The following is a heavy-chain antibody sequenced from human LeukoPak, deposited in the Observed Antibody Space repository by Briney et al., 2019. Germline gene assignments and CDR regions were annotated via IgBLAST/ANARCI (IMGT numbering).Heavy chain of an antibody. CDR2: IYITWST. CDR1: GGSISGYY. Sequence: SETLSLTCTVSGGSISGYYWSWIRQPAGKGLEWIGRIYITWSTNYNPSLKSRVTISVDRSKNQFPLKLSSVTAADTAVYYCARGLDAGGFGELLTYWYFDLWGRGTLVTVSS. J-gene: IGHJ2*01. CDR3: ARGLDAGGFGELLTYWYFDL. V-gene: IGHV4-4*07. D-gene: IGHD3-10*01.